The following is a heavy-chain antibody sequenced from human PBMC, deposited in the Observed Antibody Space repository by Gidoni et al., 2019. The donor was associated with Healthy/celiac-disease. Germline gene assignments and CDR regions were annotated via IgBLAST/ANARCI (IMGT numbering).Heavy chain of an antibody. D-gene: IGHD4-17*01. CDR3: ARDTVTNDAFDI. Sequence: EVQLVETGGGLIQPGGSLRLSCAASGFPVSSNYMSWVRQAPGKGLEWVSVIYSGGSTYYADSVKGRFTISRDNSKNTLYLQMNSLRAEDTAVYYCARDTVTNDAFDIWGQGTMVTVSS. J-gene: IGHJ3*02. CDR1: GFPVSSNY. V-gene: IGHV3-53*02. CDR2: IYSGGST.